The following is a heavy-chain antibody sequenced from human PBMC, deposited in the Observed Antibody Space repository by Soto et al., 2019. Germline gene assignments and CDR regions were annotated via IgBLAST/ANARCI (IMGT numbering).Heavy chain of an antibody. J-gene: IGHJ6*02. V-gene: IGHV1-18*01. Sequence: PGASVKVSCKTSGYTFTRNGISWVRQAPGQGLEWMGWISHKSGSIKYAQKFQGRVIMTTDTSTSTAYMELRSLRSDDTAVYYCVKDRDSNSWPSRDVWGPGTTVTVSS. D-gene: IGHD3-22*01. CDR3: VKDRDSNSWPSRDV. CDR2: ISHKSGSI. CDR1: GYTFTRNG.